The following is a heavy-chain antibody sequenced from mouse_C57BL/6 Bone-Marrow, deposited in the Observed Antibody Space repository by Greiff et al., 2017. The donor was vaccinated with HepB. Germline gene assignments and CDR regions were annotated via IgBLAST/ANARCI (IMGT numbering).Heavy chain of an antibody. V-gene: IGHV1-76*01. J-gene: IGHJ3*01. CDR1: GYTFTDYY. D-gene: IGHD2-5*01. CDR3: ARIHYSNYWFAY. Sequence: VKLQESGAELVRPGASVKLSCKASGYTFTDYYINWVKQRPGQGLEWIARIYPGSGNTYYNEKFKGKATLTAEKSSSTAYMQLSSLTSEDSAVYFCARIHYSNYWFAYWGQGTLVTVSA. CDR2: IYPGSGNT.